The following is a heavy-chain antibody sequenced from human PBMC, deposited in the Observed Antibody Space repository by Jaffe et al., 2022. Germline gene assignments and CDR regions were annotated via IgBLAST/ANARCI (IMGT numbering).Heavy chain of an antibody. Sequence: QVQLQESGPGLVKPSETLSLTCAVSGYSISSGYYWGWIRQPPGKGLEWIGSIYHSGSTYYNPSLKSRVTISVDTSKNQFSLKLSSVTAADTAVYYCARHGRYGDYVHYYYYMDVWGKGTTVTVSS. V-gene: IGHV4-38-2*01. J-gene: IGHJ6*03. CDR2: IYHSGST. CDR1: GYSISSGYY. CDR3: ARHGRYGDYVHYYYYMDV. D-gene: IGHD4-17*01.